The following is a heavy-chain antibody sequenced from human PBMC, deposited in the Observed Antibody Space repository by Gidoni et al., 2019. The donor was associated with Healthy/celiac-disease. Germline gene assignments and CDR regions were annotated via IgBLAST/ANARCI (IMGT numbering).Heavy chain of an antibody. Sequence: QVQLVESGGGVVQPGRSLRLSCAASGFTFSNYGMNWVRQAPGKGLEWVAVIWHDGSNKYYVDSVKGRFTISRDNSKNTLYLQMNSLRAEDTAVYYCARVGSGWWFDDWGQGTLVTVSS. CDR3: ARVGSGWWFDD. CDR1: GFTFSNYG. V-gene: IGHV3-33*01. CDR2: IWHDGSNK. J-gene: IGHJ5*02. D-gene: IGHD6-19*01.